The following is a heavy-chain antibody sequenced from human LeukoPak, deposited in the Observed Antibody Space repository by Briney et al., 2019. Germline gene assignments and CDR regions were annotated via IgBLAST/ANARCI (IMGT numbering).Heavy chain of an antibody. CDR1: GGSFSGYY. CDR2: IYTSGST. CDR3: ARDSRATGYYRSPDYYYYMDV. J-gene: IGHJ6*03. Sequence: PSETLSLTCAVYGGSFSGYYWSWIRQPAGKGLEWIGRIYTSGSTNYNPSLKSRVTISVDTSKNQFSLKLSSVTAADTAVYYCARDSRATGYYRSPDYYYYMDVWGKGTTVTISS. V-gene: IGHV4-4*07. D-gene: IGHD3-9*01.